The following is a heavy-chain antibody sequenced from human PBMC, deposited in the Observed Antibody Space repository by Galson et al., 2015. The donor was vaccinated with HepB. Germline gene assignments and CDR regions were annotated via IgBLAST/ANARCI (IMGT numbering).Heavy chain of an antibody. J-gene: IGHJ4*02. D-gene: IGHD3-16*01. Sequence: SVKVSCKASGYTFTSYGISWVRQAPGQGLEWMGWISAYNGNTNYAQKLQGRVTMTTDTSTSTAYMELRSLRSDDTAVYYCARAWCIMITFGGVTDFDYWGQGTLVTVSS. V-gene: IGHV1-18*04. CDR2: ISAYNGNT. CDR1: GYTFTSYG. CDR3: ARAWCIMITFGGVTDFDY.